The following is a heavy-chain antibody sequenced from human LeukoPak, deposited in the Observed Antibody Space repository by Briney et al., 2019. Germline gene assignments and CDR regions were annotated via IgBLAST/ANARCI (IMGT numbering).Heavy chain of an antibody. CDR3: AKGISRAKTDY. CDR1: GGSISSYY. CDR2: ISDSGST. Sequence: SETLSLTCTVSGGSISSYYWSWIRQPPGKGLEWIGYISDSGSTNYNPSLKSRVTISLDTSKNQFSLKLSSVTAADTAVYFCAKGISRAKTDYWGQGTLVTVSS. V-gene: IGHV4-59*01. J-gene: IGHJ4*02.